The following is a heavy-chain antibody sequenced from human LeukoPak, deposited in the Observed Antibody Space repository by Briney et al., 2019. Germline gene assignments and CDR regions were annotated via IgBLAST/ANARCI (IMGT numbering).Heavy chain of an antibody. J-gene: IGHJ4*02. CDR1: GGSISSGPYY. CDR2: IYHSGST. D-gene: IGHD3-22*01. V-gene: IGHV4-30-2*01. Sequence: SETLSLTCTVSGGSISSGPYYWSWIRQPPGTGLEWIGYIYHSGSTYYNSSLKSRVTISLDRSKNQVSLKLNSVTAADTAVYYCARAFYYDSSGYPDYWGQGTLVTVSS. CDR3: ARAFYYDSSGYPDY.